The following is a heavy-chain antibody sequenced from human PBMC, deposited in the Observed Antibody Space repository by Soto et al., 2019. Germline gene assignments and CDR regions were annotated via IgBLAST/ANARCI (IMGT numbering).Heavy chain of an antibody. J-gene: IGHJ6*02. Sequence: QVQLVQSGAEVKKPGSSVKVSCKAPGGTFSSYAISWVRQAPGQGLEWMGGIIPILGAANYAQKFQGRVTITGDESTSTGYMELRSLRSEDTAVYYCARSQGGSSSLDIYYYYYYGMDVWGQGTTVTVSS. V-gene: IGHV1-69*01. CDR1: GGTFSSYA. CDR3: ARSQGGSSSLDIYYYYYYGMDV. CDR2: IIPILGAA. D-gene: IGHD2-15*01.